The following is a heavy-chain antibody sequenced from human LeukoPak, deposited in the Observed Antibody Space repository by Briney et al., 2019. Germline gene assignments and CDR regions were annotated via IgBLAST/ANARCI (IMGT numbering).Heavy chain of an antibody. CDR1: GCTFSSCA. Sequence: ASVKLSFTASGCTFSSCASGWLRQAPGQGLEWMGRIIPILGIANYAQKVQGRVTITADKSTSTAYMELSNLRSEDAAVYYCAREKGDCSCGSYYLKRLDWFDPWRQGTLVTVSS. D-gene: IGHD2-15*01. CDR2: IIPILGIA. V-gene: IGHV1-69*04. J-gene: IGHJ5*02. CDR3: AREKGDCSCGSYYLKRLDWFDP.